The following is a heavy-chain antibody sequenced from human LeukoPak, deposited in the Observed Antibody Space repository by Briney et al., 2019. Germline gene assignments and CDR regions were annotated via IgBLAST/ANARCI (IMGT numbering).Heavy chain of an antibody. D-gene: IGHD2-21*02. CDR2: IRYDGSNK. CDR1: GFTFSSYG. J-gene: IGHJ4*02. V-gene: IGHV3-30*02. Sequence: GGSLRLSCAASGFTFSSYGMHWVRQAPGKGLEWVAFIRYDGSNKYYADSVKGRFTISRDNSKNTVDLQMNNLRVDDTAIYYCAKDHANTPVVTNWGQGILVSVSS. CDR3: AKDHANTPVVTN.